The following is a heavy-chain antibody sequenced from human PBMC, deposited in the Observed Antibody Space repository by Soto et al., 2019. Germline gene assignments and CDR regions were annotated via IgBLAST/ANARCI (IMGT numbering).Heavy chain of an antibody. Sequence: ASVKVSCKASGYTFTTFGISWVRQAPGQGLEWVGWISANNGNTNYAQKLQGRVTMTTDTSTSTAYMELRSLRSDDTAVYYCARDQGSSWYIYYYYGMDVWGQGTTVTVS. J-gene: IGHJ6*02. CDR3: ARDQGSSWYIYYYYGMDV. V-gene: IGHV1-18*01. CDR2: ISANNGNT. CDR1: GYTFTTFG. D-gene: IGHD6-13*01.